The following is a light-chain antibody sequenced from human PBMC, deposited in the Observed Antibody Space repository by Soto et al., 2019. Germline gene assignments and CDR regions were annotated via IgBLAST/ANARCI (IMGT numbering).Light chain of an antibody. CDR3: QQYNNWPPIT. V-gene: IGKV3-15*01. CDR2: GAS. J-gene: IGKJ5*01. CDR1: QSVSGN. Sequence: EIVMTQSPGTLSVSPGERATLSCRASQSVSGNLAWYQQKPGQAPRLLIYGASTRATVIPARFSGSGSGTEFTLNISSLQSEDFAVYYCQQYNNWPPITFGQGTRLEIK.